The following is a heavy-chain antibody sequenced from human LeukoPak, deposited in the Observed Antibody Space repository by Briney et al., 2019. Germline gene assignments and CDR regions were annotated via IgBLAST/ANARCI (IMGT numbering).Heavy chain of an antibody. V-gene: IGHV3-21*01. D-gene: IGHD3-9*01. CDR1: GFTFSSYS. Sequence: GRSLRLSCAASGFTFSSYSMNWVRQAPGKGLEWVSSISSSSTYIYYAGSVKGRFTISRDNAKNSLYLQMNSLRAEDTAVYYCASAPFGYFDWFVDYWGQGTLVTVSS. CDR2: ISSSSTYI. CDR3: ASAPFGYFDWFVDY. J-gene: IGHJ4*02.